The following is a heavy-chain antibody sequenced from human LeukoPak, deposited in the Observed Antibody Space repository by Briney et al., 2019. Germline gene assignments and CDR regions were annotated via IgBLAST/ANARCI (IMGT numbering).Heavy chain of an antibody. D-gene: IGHD3-10*01. V-gene: IGHV3-23*01. Sequence: GGSLRLSCAASGFTFSSYVMSWVRQAPGKGLEWVSAISPNGDATYYADSAKGRFTISRDNSKNTLYLQMNSLRAEDTAVYYCARIGAEHYYYGMDVWGQGTTVTVSS. CDR3: ARIGAEHYYYGMDV. CDR2: ISPNGDAT. J-gene: IGHJ6*02. CDR1: GFTFSSYV.